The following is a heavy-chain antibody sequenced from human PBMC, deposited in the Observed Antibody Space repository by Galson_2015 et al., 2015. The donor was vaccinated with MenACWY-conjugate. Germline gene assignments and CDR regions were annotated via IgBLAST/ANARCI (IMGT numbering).Heavy chain of an antibody. D-gene: IGHD4-17*01. CDR3: ASSSVTTFPFDF. V-gene: IGHV4-59*08. CDR1: GGSISSYY. J-gene: IGHJ4*02. Sequence: ETLSLTCTVSGGSISSYYWSWIRQPPGKGLEWIGYIYYSGCTNYNPSLKSRVTISVDTSKNQFSLKLSSVTAADTAVYYCASSSVTTFPFDFWGQGTLVTVSS. CDR2: IYYSGCT.